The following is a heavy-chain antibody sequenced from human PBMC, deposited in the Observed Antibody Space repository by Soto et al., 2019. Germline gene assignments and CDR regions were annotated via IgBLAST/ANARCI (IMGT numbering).Heavy chain of an antibody. D-gene: IGHD3-9*01. CDR2: IYYSGYT. CDR1: GDSTTSDAYY. J-gene: IGHJ5*02. CDR3: VSGTSFYDVLTGYYVDRWFDP. Sequence: TSETLSLTCSVSGDSTTSDAYYWGWIRQPPGKRLEWLGSIYYSGYTYYNPSLKSRVTISVDRSRNQFSLNLRSVTAADTAVYYCVSGTSFYDVLTGYYVDRWFDPWGQGTLVTVSS. V-gene: IGHV4-39*01.